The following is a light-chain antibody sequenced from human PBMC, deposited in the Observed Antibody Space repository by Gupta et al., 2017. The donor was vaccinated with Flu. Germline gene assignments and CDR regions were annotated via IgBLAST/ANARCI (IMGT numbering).Light chain of an antibody. CDR3: AAWDDSRNGVV. J-gene: IGLJ2*01. CDR1: SSNIGSNT. CDR2: SNN. Sequence: SVLTQPPSASATPGPRVTSSCSGSSSNIGSNTVNWYQQLPGTAPKHLIYSNNQRPSGVPDRFSGSKYGTAAAVASSRLQAEDEADYYCAAWDDSRNGVVFGGGTKLTVL. V-gene: IGLV1-44*01.